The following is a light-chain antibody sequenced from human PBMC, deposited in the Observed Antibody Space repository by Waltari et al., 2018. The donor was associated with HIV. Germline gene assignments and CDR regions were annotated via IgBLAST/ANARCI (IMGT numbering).Light chain of an antibody. CDR3: SSYTSSSTYV. V-gene: IGLV2-14*01. Sequence: QSALTQPASVSGSPGQSITISCTGTSSDVGGYNYVSWYQQHPGKAPKLMIYEVNNRPSGGSNRFSGSKSGNTASLTISGLQAEDEADYSCSSYTSSSTYVFGTGTKVTVL. CDR2: EVN. CDR1: SSDVGGYNY. J-gene: IGLJ1*01.